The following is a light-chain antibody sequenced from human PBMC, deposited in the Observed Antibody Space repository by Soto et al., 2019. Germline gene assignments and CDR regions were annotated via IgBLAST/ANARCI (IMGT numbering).Light chain of an antibody. CDR3: CSYTDTYVA. J-gene: IGLJ2*01. Sequence: QSALTQPRSVSGSPGQSVTISCTGTSSDVGGYNYVSWYQQHPGKVPKLIIWDVNKRPSGVPDRFSGSNSGNTASLTISGFQAEDEADYYCCSYTDTYVAFGGGTQLTVL. CDR1: SSDVGGYNY. V-gene: IGLV2-11*01. CDR2: DVN.